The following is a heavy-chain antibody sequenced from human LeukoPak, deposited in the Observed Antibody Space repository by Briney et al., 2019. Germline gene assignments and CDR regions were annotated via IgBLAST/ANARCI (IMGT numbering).Heavy chain of an antibody. CDR2: IYYSGST. J-gene: IGHJ4*02. V-gene: IGHV4-39*01. CDR1: GGSISSSSYY. CDR3: ASQRYYDFWSGPYYFDY. Sequence: PSDTLSLTCTVSGGSISSSSYYWGWIRQPPGKGLEWIGSIYYSGSTYYNPSLKSRVTISVDTSKNQFSLKLSSVTAADTAVYYCASQRYYDFWSGPYYFDYWGQGTLVTVSS. D-gene: IGHD3-3*01.